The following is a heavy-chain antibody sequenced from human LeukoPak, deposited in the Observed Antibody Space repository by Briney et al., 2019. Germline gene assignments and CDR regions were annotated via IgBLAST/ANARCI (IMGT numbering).Heavy chain of an antibody. Sequence: ASVKVSCKASGYTFTSYDINWVRQATGQGLEWMGWMNPNSGNTGYAQKFQGRVTITRDTSISTAYMELSSLRSEDSAVYYCARGRVGYSYGLTYYYYYYMDVWGKGTTVIVSS. CDR3: ARGRVGYSYGLTYYYYYYMDV. J-gene: IGHJ6*03. CDR1: GYTFTSYD. CDR2: MNPNSGNT. V-gene: IGHV1-8*03. D-gene: IGHD5-18*01.